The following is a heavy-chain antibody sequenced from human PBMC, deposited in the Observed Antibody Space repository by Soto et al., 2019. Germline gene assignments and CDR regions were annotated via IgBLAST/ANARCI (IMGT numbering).Heavy chain of an antibody. CDR2: IYYSGST. CDR3: ARFSESGVAAGSWFDP. J-gene: IGHJ5*02. CDR1: GGSISSYY. V-gene: IGHV4-59*01. D-gene: IGHD6-13*01. Sequence: PSETLSLTCTVSGGSISSYYWSWIRQPPGKGLGWIGYIYYSGSTNYNPSLKSRVTISVDTSKNQFSLKLSSVTAADTAVYYCARFSESGVAAGSWFDPWGQGTLVTVS.